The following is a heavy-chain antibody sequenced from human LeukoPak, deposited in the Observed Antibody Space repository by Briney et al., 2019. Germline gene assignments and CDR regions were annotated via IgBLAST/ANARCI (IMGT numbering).Heavy chain of an antibody. Sequence: SETLSLTCAVSGYSISSGYYWSWIRQPAGKGLEWIGRIYTSGSTNYNPSLKSRVTISVDTSKNQFSLKLSSVTAADTAVYYCARDNDSGYDETYVDYWGQGTLVTVSS. V-gene: IGHV4-61*02. D-gene: IGHD5-12*01. CDR3: ARDNDSGYDETYVDY. J-gene: IGHJ4*02. CDR1: GYSISSGYY. CDR2: IYTSGST.